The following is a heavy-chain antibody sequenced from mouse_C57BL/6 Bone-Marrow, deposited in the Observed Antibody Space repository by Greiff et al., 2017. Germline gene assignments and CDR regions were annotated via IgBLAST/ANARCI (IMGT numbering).Heavy chain of an antibody. Sequence: EVQRVESGPVLVKPGASVKMSCKASGYTFTDYYMNWVKQSHGKSLEWIGVINPYNGGTSYNQKFKGKATLTVDKSSSTAYMELNSLTSEDSAVYYCARGRLRQYFDVWGTGTTVTVSS. J-gene: IGHJ1*03. CDR2: INPYNGGT. CDR1: GYTFTDYY. D-gene: IGHD2-2*01. V-gene: IGHV1-19*01. CDR3: ARGRLRQYFDV.